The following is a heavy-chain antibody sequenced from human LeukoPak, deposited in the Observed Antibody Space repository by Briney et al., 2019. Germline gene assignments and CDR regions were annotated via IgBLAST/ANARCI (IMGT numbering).Heavy chain of an antibody. Sequence: SETLSLTCPVSGGSISSYYWTWIRQPPGKGLEWIGYVYYSGSTNYNPSLKSRVAISVDTSKNQFSLKLSSVTAADTAVYYCARHEYSYGNFDYWGQGTLVTVSS. J-gene: IGHJ4*02. CDR2: VYYSGST. D-gene: IGHD5-18*01. CDR1: GGSISSYY. V-gene: IGHV4-59*08. CDR3: ARHEYSYGNFDY.